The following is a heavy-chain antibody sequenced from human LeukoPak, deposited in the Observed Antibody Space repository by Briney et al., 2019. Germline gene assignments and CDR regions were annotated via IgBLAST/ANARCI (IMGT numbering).Heavy chain of an antibody. CDR3: ARGFGGSYFTDY. J-gene: IGHJ4*02. Sequence: ASVKVSCKASGYTFTGYYMHWVRQPPGQGLEWMGWINPNSGDTNYAQNFQGRVTMTRDTSISTAYMELSRLRSDDTAVYYCARGFGGSYFTDYWGQGTLVTVSS. D-gene: IGHD1-26*01. CDR1: GYTFTGYY. CDR2: INPNSGDT. V-gene: IGHV1-2*02.